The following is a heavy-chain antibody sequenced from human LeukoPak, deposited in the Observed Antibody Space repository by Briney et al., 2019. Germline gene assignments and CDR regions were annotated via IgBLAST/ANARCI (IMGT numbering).Heavy chain of an antibody. CDR2: ISAYNGNT. CDR3: ARDGDIVANYYYGMDV. Sequence: ASVKVSCKASGYTFTSYGISWVRQAPGQGLEWMGWISAYNGNTNYAQKLQGRVTMTTDTSTSTAYMELRSLRSDDTAVYYCARDGDIVANYYYGMDVWGQGTTVTVSS. V-gene: IGHV1-18*01. CDR1: GYTFTSYG. D-gene: IGHD5-12*01. J-gene: IGHJ6*02.